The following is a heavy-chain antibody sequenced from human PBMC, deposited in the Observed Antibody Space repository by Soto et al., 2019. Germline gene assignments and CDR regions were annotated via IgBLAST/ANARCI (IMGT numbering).Heavy chain of an antibody. D-gene: IGHD2-15*01. CDR1: GFIFSSYS. J-gene: IGHJ4*02. CDR3: ARELGYCGGGSCYPGPIDY. Sequence: LRLSCAASGFIFSSYSMNWVRQAPGKGLEWVSSISSSSSYIYYADSVKGRFTISRDNAKNSLYLQMNSLRAEDTAVYYCARELGYCGGGSCYPGPIDYWGQGTLVTVSS. V-gene: IGHV3-21*01. CDR2: ISSSSSYI.